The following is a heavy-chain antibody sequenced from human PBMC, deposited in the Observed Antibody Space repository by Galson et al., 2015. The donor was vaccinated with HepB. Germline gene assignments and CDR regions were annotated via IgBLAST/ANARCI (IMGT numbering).Heavy chain of an antibody. J-gene: IGHJ4*02. CDR3: ASPGAVAGPYYFDY. V-gene: IGHV1-69*13. D-gene: IGHD6-19*01. CDR1: GGTFSSYA. Sequence: SVKVSCKASGGTFSSYAISWVRQAPGQGLEWMGGIIPIFGTANYAQKFQGRVTITADESTSTAYMELSSLRSEDTAVYYCASPGAVAGPYYFDYWGQGTLVTVSS. CDR2: IIPIFGTA.